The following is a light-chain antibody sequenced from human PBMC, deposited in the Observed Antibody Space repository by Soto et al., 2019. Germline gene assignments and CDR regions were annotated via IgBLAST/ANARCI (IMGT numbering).Light chain of an antibody. V-gene: IGKV1-5*01. CDR3: QQYNSYPWT. J-gene: IGKJ1*01. CDR1: QSISSW. Sequence: DFQITQSPSTLSASVGDRVTITCRASQSISSWLAWYQQKPGKAPKLLIYDASSLESGVPSRFSGSGSGTEFTLTISSLQPDDFATYYCQQYNSYPWTFGQGTKVDNK. CDR2: DAS.